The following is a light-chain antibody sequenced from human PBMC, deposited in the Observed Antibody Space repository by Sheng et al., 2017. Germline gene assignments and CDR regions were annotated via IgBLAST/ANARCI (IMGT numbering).Light chain of an antibody. Sequence: SYVLTQPPAMSVAPGQTARITCGGNNIGNKNVHWYQQKPGQAPQLVVYDDSDRPSGIPERFSGSNSGNTATLTITRVEVGDEADFYCQVWDTGADQGVFGGGTKLTVL. CDR1: NIGNKN. J-gene: IGLJ3*02. CDR3: QVWDTGADQGV. CDR2: DDS. V-gene: IGLV3-21*02.